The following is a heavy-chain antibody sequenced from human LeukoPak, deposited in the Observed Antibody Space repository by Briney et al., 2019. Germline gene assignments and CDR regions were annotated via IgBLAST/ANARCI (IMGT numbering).Heavy chain of an antibody. J-gene: IGHJ4*02. V-gene: IGHV3-23*01. CDR1: GFTFSIYA. D-gene: IGHD3-3*01. Sequence: PGGSLRLSCAASGFTFSIYAMNWVRQAPGKGLEWVSGISDSGGSTYYADSVKGRFTISRDNSKNTLYLQMNSLRAEDTAVYYCATDSPLYYDFWREDYWGQGTLVTVSS. CDR3: ATDSPLYYDFWREDY. CDR2: ISDSGGST.